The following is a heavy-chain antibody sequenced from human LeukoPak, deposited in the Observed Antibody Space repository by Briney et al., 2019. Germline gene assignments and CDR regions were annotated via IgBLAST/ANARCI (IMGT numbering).Heavy chain of an antibody. Sequence: PSETLSLTCTISGGSISSSTYCWGWIRQPPGMGLEWIGSINYSGNTYYNPSLKSRVTISVDTSNHQFSLKLTSLTAADTAVYYCARHSTGYRIIDSWGQGNLVTVSS. J-gene: IGHJ4*02. CDR3: ARHSTGYRIIDS. D-gene: IGHD3-22*01. CDR2: INYSGNT. V-gene: IGHV4-39*01. CDR1: GGSISSSTYC.